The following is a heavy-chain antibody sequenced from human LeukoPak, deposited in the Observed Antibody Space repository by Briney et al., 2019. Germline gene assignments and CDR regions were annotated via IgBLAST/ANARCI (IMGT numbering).Heavy chain of an antibody. CDR3: ARFSSWLFDY. CDR1: GFTVSSNY. Sequence: GGSLRLSCAASGFTVSSNYMSWVRQAPGKGLEWVSSISSSSSYIYYADSVKGRFTISRDNAKNSLYLQMNSLRSDDTAVYYCARFSSWLFDYWGQGTLVTVSS. D-gene: IGHD6-13*01. CDR2: ISSSSSYI. V-gene: IGHV3-21*04. J-gene: IGHJ4*02.